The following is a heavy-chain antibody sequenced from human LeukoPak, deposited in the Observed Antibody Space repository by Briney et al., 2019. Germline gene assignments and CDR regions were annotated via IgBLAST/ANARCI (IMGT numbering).Heavy chain of an antibody. Sequence: GGSLRLSCAASGFTFSSHSINWVRQAPGKGLEWVSSISGDSTYIYYADSVRGRFTISRDNAKNSMYLQMTSLRAEDTAMYYCARSPDLAVAPLQHWGQGTLVTV. D-gene: IGHD6-19*01. CDR2: ISGDSTYI. J-gene: IGHJ1*01. CDR3: ARSPDLAVAPLQH. CDR1: GFTFSSHS. V-gene: IGHV3-21*01.